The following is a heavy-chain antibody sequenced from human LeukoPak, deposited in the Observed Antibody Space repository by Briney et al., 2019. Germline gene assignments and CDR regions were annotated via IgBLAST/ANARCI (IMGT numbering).Heavy chain of an antibody. CDR1: GVSFSGYS. Sequence: SETLSLTCAVYGVSFSGYSWNWIRQPPGKGLEWIGEINHSGSTNYNPSLKSRATISVDTSKKQFSLKLSSVTAADTAVYYCARVRYTLMFDPWGQGTLVTVSS. CDR3: ARVRYTLMFDP. J-gene: IGHJ5*02. V-gene: IGHV4-34*01. CDR2: INHSGST. D-gene: IGHD2-2*02.